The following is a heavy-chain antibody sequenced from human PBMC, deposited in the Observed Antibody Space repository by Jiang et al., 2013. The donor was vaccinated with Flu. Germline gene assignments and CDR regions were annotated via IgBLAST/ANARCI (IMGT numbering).Heavy chain of an antibody. CDR2: IRSKAYGGTT. Sequence: GFTFGDYAMSWFRQAPGKGLEWVGFIRSKAYGGTTEYAASVKGRFTISRDDSKSIAYLQMNSLKTEDTAVYYCTRDPGYYDSSGYYLYYFDYWGQGTLVTVSS. CDR1: GFTFGDYA. V-gene: IGHV3-49*03. D-gene: IGHD3-22*01. J-gene: IGHJ4*02. CDR3: TRDPGYYDSSGYYLYYFDY.